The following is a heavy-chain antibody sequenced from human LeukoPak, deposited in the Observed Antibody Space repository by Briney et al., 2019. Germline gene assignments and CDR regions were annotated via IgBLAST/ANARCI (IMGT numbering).Heavy chain of an antibody. D-gene: IGHD2-15*01. CDR1: GFTFSSYG. Sequence: SGGSLRLSCAASGFTFSSYGMHWVRQAPGKGLERVAFIRYDGSNKYYADSVKGRFTISRDNSKNTLYLQMNSLRAEDTAVYYCAKDEGRLGYCSGGSCYDPTHWGQGTLVTVSS. CDR3: AKDEGRLGYCSGGSCYDPTH. V-gene: IGHV3-30*02. J-gene: IGHJ4*02. CDR2: IRYDGSNK.